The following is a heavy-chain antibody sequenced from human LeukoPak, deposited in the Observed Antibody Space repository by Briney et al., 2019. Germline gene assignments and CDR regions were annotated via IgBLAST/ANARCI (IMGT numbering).Heavy chain of an antibody. CDR3: ARNGTGDTSTAHYYYYYMDV. CDR2: IYYSGST. J-gene: IGHJ6*03. V-gene: IGHV4-59*12. Sequence: SETLSLTCAVYGGSFSSYYWSWIRQPPGKGLEWIGYIYYSGSTNYNPSLKSRVTISVDTSKNQFSLKLSSVTAADTAVYYCARNGTGDTSTAHYYYYYMDVWGKGTTVTISS. CDR1: GGSFSSYY. D-gene: IGHD3/OR15-3a*01.